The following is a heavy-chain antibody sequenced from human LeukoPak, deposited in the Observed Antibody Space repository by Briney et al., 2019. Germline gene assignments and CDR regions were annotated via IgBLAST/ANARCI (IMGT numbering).Heavy chain of an antibody. D-gene: IGHD5-24*01. CDR3: ARRDGWYNY. Sequence: ASVKLSRKSSGYTFTGQYMHWVRQPPGQGLEWMGWISAYNGNTNYAQKLQGRVTMTTDTSTSTAYMELRSLRSDDTAVYYCARRDGWYNYWGEGALVTVSS. V-gene: IGHV1-18*01. CDR2: ISAYNGNT. J-gene: IGHJ4*02. CDR1: GYTFTGQY.